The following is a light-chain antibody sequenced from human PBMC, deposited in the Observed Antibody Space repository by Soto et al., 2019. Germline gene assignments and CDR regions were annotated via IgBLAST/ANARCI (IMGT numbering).Light chain of an antibody. CDR2: EVS. Sequence: QSALTQPPSASGSPGQSATISCTGTSSDVGGYNYVSWYQQHPGKAPKLMIYEVSKRPSGVPDRFSGSKSGNTASLTVSGLQAEDEADYYCSSYAGSLVVFGGGTKLTVL. CDR3: SSYAGSLVV. J-gene: IGLJ2*01. CDR1: SSDVGGYNY. V-gene: IGLV2-8*01.